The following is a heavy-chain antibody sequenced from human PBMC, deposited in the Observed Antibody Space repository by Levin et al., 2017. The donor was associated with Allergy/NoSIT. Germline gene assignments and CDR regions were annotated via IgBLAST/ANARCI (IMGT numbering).Heavy chain of an antibody. CDR2: ISGSGVST. Sequence: GESLKISCAASGFTFSSYAMSWVRQAPGKGLEWVSAISGSGVSTYYADSVKGRFTISRDNSKNTLYLQMNSLRAEDTAVYHCATNPHAAVAGVAEYFQHWGQGTLVTVSS. CDR1: GFTFSSYA. J-gene: IGHJ1*01. V-gene: IGHV3-23*01. D-gene: IGHD6-19*01. CDR3: ATNPHAAVAGVAEYFQH.